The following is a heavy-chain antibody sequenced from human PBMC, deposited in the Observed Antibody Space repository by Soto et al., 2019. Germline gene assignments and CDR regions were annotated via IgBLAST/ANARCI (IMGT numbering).Heavy chain of an antibody. CDR1: GYSFTSYW. D-gene: IGHD6-19*01. CDR3: ASHHSSGGHHYDAFDI. CDR2: IYPGDSDT. J-gene: IGHJ3*02. Sequence: RGESLKISCKGSGYSFTSYWIGWVRQMPGKGLEWMGIIYPGDSDTRYSPSFQGQVTISADKSISTAYLQWSSLKASDTAMYYCASHHSSGGHHYDAFDIWGQGTMVTVSS. V-gene: IGHV5-51*01.